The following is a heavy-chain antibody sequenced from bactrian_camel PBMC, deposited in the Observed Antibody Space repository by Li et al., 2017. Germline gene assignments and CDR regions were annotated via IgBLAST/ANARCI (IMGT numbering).Heavy chain of an antibody. J-gene: IGHJ4*01. CDR3: AALEHRSWWLVRDTLREYEYSY. V-gene: IGHV3S10*01. CDR2: IDSNGST. D-gene: IGHD2*01. Sequence: DVQLVESGGGSVQAGGSLTLSCTASGYTESTYYMAWFCQAPGKEREGVASIDSNGSTNYAESVKGRFTISEDNTISEDNSKHTLYLQMDGLKPEDTAMYYCAALEHRSWWLVRDTLREYEYSYWGQGTQVTVS. CDR1: GYTESTYY.